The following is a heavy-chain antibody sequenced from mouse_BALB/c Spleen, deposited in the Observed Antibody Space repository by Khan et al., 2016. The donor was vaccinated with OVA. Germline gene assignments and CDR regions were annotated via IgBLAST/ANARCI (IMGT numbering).Heavy chain of an antibody. Sequence: IQLVQSGPELVKPGASVKISCKASGYSFTGYFMNWVMQSHGKSLEWIGRINPHIGETFYNQRFVGKATLTVDESSSTAHMELRSLASEDSAVYFCERKNGSDFDYWGQGTTLTVSS. CDR2: INPHIGET. CDR1: GYSFTGYF. J-gene: IGHJ2*01. CDR3: ERKNGSDFDY. V-gene: IGHV1-20*02. D-gene: IGHD1-1*01.